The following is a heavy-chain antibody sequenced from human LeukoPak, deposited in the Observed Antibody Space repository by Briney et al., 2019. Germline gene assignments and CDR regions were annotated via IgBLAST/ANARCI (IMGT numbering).Heavy chain of an antibody. J-gene: IGHJ5*02. V-gene: IGHV4-39*02. CDR3: AREFGVNWFDP. Sequence: KTSETLSLTCTVSGGSISSSSYHWGWIRQPPGKGLEWIGSIYYSGSTYYNPSLKSRVTISVDTSKNQFSLKLSSATAADTAVYYCAREFGVNWFDPWGQGTLVTVSS. CDR2: IYYSGST. D-gene: IGHD3-10*01. CDR1: GGSISSSSYH.